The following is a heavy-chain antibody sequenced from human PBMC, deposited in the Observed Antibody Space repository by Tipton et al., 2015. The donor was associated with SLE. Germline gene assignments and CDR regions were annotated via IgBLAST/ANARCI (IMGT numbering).Heavy chain of an antibody. CDR1: GGSISGYY. Sequence: TLSLTCTVSGGSISGYYWSWIRQPPGKGLEWIGSIYHSGSTYNNPFFKSRVTMSVDVSMNQFTLNLRSVTAADTAVYYCARGPGGNWVLDYWGQGTLVTVPS. CDR3: ARGPGGNWVLDY. CDR2: IYHSGST. J-gene: IGHJ4*02. D-gene: IGHD3-16*01. V-gene: IGHV4-59*12.